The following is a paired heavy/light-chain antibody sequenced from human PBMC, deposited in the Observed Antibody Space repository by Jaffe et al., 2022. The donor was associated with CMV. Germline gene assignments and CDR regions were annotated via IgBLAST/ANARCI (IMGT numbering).Light chain of an antibody. CDR2: GAS. V-gene: IGKV3-20*01. CDR1: QSVSNNY. CDR3: QQYGNLPRT. J-gene: IGKJ1*01. Sequence: EIVLTQSPDTLSLSPGERATLSCRASQSVSNNYLAWYQQKPGQAPRLLIYGASGRATGIPDRFSGSGSGTDFTLTISRLEPEDFAVYYCQQYGNLPRTFGQGTKVEI.
Heavy chain of an antibody. V-gene: IGHV4-59*08. Sequence: QVQLQESGPGLVKPSETLSLTCTVSGGSIDNYYWSWIRQPPGKGLQWIGYIYDSGNTNYNPSLKSRVTISVDTSKNQFSLNLGSVTAADTAVYYCARPHGGDYAFDIWGQGTMVTVSS. CDR1: GGSIDNYY. J-gene: IGHJ3*02. D-gene: IGHD4-17*01. CDR2: IYDSGNT. CDR3: ARPHGGDYAFDI.